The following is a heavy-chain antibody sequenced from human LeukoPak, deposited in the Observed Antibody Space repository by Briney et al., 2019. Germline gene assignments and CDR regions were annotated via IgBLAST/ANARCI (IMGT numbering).Heavy chain of an antibody. CDR1: GFTFSSYS. V-gene: IGHV3-21*01. J-gene: IGHJ4*02. CDR2: ISSSSSYI. CDR3: ARGLVVVITEDYFDY. D-gene: IGHD3-22*01. Sequence: PGGSLRLSCAASGFTFSSYSMNWVRQAPGKGLEWVSSISSSSSYIYYADSVKGRFTISRDSAKNSLYLQLNSLRAEDTAVYYCARGLVVVITEDYFDYWGQGTLVTVSS.